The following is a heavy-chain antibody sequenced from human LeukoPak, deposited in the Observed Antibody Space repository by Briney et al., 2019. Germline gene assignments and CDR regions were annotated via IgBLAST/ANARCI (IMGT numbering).Heavy chain of an antibody. CDR3: ARENGYCSGANCYSYFDS. CDR2: IKKTGSET. D-gene: IGHD2-15*01. Sequence: GGSLRLSCAASGFTLSHFWMSWVRQAPGKGLEWVAYIKKTGSETYYMDSVEGRFTITRDNSRDSVFLHMYGLRAEDTAVYFCARENGYCSGANCYSYFDSWGQGTLVTVSS. V-gene: IGHV3-7*01. J-gene: IGHJ4*02. CDR1: GFTLSHFW.